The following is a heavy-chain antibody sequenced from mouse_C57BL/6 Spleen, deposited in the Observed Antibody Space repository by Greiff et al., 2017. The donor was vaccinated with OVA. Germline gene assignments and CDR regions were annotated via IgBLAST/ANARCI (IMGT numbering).Heavy chain of an antibody. CDR3: ANYYDYDSFAY. CDR1: GYTFTDYY. CDR2: INPYNGGT. V-gene: IGHV1-19*01. J-gene: IGHJ3*01. Sequence: VQLQQSGPVLVKPGASVKMSCKASGYTFTDYYMNWVKQSHGKSLEWIGVINPYNGGTSYNQKFKGKATLTVDKSSSTAYMELNSLTSEDSAVYYCANYYDYDSFAYWGQETLVTVSA. D-gene: IGHD2-4*01.